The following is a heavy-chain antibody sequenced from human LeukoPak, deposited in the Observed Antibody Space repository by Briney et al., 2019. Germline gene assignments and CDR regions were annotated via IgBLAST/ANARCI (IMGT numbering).Heavy chain of an antibody. D-gene: IGHD3-3*01. V-gene: IGHV1-18*01. Sequence: ASVKVSCKASGYTFTSYGISWVRQAPGQGLEWMGWISAYNGNTNYAQKLQGRVTMTTDTSTSTAYMELRSLRSDDTAVYYCAREGPVLRFLEWLPRYYGMDVWGQGTTVTVSS. CDR3: AREGPVLRFLEWLPRYYGMDV. CDR1: GYTFTSYG. CDR2: ISAYNGNT. J-gene: IGHJ6*02.